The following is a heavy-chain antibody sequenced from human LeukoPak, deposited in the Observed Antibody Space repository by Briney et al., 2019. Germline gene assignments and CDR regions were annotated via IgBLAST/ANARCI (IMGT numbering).Heavy chain of an antibody. CDR2: ISGSGTSA. Sequence: GGSLRLSCTASGFTFSTYAMTWVRQAPGKGLEWVSTISGSGTSAEYADSVKGRFSVSRDNSKNTLYLQMNSLRAEDTAVYYCAKGVTIAAAGRAGHFDYWGQGTLVTVSS. CDR3: AKGVTIAAAGRAGHFDY. J-gene: IGHJ4*02. V-gene: IGHV3-23*01. D-gene: IGHD6-13*01. CDR1: GFTFSTYA.